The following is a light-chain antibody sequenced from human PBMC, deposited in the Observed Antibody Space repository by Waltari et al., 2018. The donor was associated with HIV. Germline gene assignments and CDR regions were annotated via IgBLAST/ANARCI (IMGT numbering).Light chain of an antibody. CDR2: DVN. V-gene: IGLV2-11*01. CDR3: SSDAGRYNYV. CDR1: SSDVGGYNY. Sequence: QSALTQPRSVSGSPGQSVTISCTGSSSDVGGYNYVSLYQRHPGKAPKLMIYDVNRRPSGVPGGFSGSKSGDTASLTSSGLEAEDEGDYFCSSDAGRYNYVFGGGTSLTVL. J-gene: IGLJ2*01.